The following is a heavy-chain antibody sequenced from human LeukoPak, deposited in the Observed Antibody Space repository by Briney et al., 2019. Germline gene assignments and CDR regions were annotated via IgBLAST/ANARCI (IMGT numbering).Heavy chain of an antibody. CDR2: IYHSGST. CDR3: ARLGCGDCYTDY. V-gene: IGHV4-38-2*02. J-gene: IGHJ4*02. D-gene: IGHD2-21*02. CDR1: GYSISSGYY. Sequence: SETLSLTCTVSGYSISSGYYWGWIRQPPGKGLEWIGSIYHSGSTYYNPSLKSRVTISVDTSKNRFSLKLSSVTAADTAVYYCARLGCGDCYTDYWGQGTLVTVSS.